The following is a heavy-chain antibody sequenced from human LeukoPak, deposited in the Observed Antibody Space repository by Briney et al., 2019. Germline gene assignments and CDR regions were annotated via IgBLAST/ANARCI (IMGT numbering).Heavy chain of an antibody. V-gene: IGHV3-53*01. CDR2: IYTGGST. CDR1: GFSVSNNY. Sequence: GGSLRLSCAASGFSVSNNYMSWVRQAPGQGLEWVSVIYTGGSTHYADSVKGRFIISRDNSKNTVYLQMNSLRADDTAVYFCARRAGALYYYDTSGPFDHWGRGTLVTISS. J-gene: IGHJ4*02. CDR3: ARRAGALYYYDTSGPFDH. D-gene: IGHD3-22*01.